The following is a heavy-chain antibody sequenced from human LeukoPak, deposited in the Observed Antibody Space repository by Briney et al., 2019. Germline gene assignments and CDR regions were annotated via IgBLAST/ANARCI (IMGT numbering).Heavy chain of an antibody. J-gene: IGHJ4*02. CDR3: AKDQLLRFLEWLLYPLFDY. V-gene: IGHV3-23*01. CDR1: GFTFSSYA. CDR2: ISGSGGST. Sequence: GGSLRLSCAASGFTFSSYAMSWVRQAPGKGLEWVSAISGSGGSTYYADSVKGRFTISRDNSKNTLYLQMNSLRAEDTAVYYRAKDQLLRFLEWLLYPLFDYWGQGTLVTVSS. D-gene: IGHD3-3*01.